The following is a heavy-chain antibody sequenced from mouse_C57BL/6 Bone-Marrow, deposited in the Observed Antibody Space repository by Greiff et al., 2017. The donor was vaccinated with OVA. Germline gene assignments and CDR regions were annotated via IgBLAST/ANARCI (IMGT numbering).Heavy chain of an antibody. J-gene: IGHJ3*01. D-gene: IGHD4-1*01. CDR1: GFTFSSYG. V-gene: IGHV5-6*01. CDR2: ISSGGSYT. CDR3: ARHGNWDAY. Sequence: EVMLVESGGDLVKPGGSLKLSCAASGFTFSSYGMSWVRQTPDKRLEWVATISSGGSYTYYPDSVKGRFTISRDNAKNTLYLQMSSLKSEDTAMYYCARHGNWDAYWGQGTLVTVSA.